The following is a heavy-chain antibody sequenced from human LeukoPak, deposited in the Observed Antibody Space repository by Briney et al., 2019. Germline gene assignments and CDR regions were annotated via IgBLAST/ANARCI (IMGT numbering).Heavy chain of an antibody. CDR2: INPNSGGT. V-gene: IGHV1-2*02. D-gene: IGHD6-19*01. CDR3: AREPLGSGWYSSADY. Sequence: ASVKVSCKASGYTFTGYYMHWVRQAPGQGLEWMGWINPNSGGTNYAQKFQGRVTMTRDTSISTAYMELSRLRSDDTAVYYCAREPLGSGWYSSADYWGQGTLVTVSS. J-gene: IGHJ4*02. CDR1: GYTFTGYY.